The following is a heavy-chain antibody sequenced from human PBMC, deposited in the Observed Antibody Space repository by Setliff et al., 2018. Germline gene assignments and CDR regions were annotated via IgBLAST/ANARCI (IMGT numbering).Heavy chain of an antibody. V-gene: IGHV4-39*01. CDR2: IYDSGST. Sequence: SETLSLTCRVSGGSISSGNYYWGLIRQPPGKGLEWVATIYDSGSTYSNPSLKSRLIISVDAPDNKFSVKLSSVTAADTAVYYCARHKSNGSGSYPSLYMDVWGKGIMVTVSS. CDR3: ARHKSNGSGSYPSLYMDV. CDR1: GGSISSGNYY. J-gene: IGHJ6*03. D-gene: IGHD3-10*01.